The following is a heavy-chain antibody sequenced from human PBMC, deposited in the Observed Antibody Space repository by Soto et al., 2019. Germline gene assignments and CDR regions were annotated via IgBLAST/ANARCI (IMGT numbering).Heavy chain of an antibody. CDR3: ARGPYGSGSYYNRGYYYGMDA. V-gene: IGHV4-34*01. Sequence: SETLSLTCAVYGGSFSGYYWSWIRQPPGKGLEWIGEINHSGSTNYNPSLKSRVTISVDTSKNQFSLKLSSVTAADTAVYYCARGPYGSGSYYNRGYYYGMDAWGQGTTVTVSS. J-gene: IGHJ6*02. CDR1: GGSFSGYY. CDR2: INHSGST. D-gene: IGHD3-10*01.